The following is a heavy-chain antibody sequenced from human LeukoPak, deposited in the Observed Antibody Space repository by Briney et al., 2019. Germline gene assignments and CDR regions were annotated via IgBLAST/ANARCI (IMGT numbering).Heavy chain of an antibody. Sequence: GGSLRLSCAASGFTFSSYAMSWVRQAPGKGLEWVSAISGSGGTTYYADSVKGRFTISRDNSKNALYLQMNSLRAEDTAVYYCATDKWELLQGFDFWGQGTLVTVSS. J-gene: IGHJ4*02. CDR2: ISGSGGTT. V-gene: IGHV3-23*01. CDR3: ATDKWELLQGFDF. CDR1: GFTFSSYA. D-gene: IGHD1-26*01.